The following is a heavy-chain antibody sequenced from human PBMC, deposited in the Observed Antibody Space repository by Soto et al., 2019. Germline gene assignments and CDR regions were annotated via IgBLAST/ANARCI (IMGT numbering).Heavy chain of an antibody. V-gene: IGHV4-30-4*01. CDR2: IYYSGST. D-gene: IGHD5-18*01. CDR3: ARASPVVTDV. CDR1: GGSISSGDYY. Sequence: QVQLQESGPGLVKPSQTLSLTCTVSGGSISSGDYYWSWIRQPPGKGLEWIGYIYYSGSTYYHPSRKRRVTLSVETSKYQFSLKLSSVTAADTAVYYCARASPVVTDVWCQGTTVTVSS. J-gene: IGHJ6*02.